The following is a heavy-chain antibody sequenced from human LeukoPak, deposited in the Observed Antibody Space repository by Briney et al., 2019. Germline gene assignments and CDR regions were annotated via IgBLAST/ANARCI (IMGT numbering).Heavy chain of an antibody. J-gene: IGHJ4*02. CDR3: ARGADWYDY. D-gene: IGHD3-9*01. CDR1: GFTFSSYW. Sequence: GGSLRLSCAASGFTFSSYWMSWVRQAPGKGLEWVANIKRDGSQKYNLDSVKGRFTISRDNAKNSLYLQMNSLRAEDTAVYYCARGADWYDYWGQGTLVTVSS. V-gene: IGHV3-7*03. CDR2: IKRDGSQK.